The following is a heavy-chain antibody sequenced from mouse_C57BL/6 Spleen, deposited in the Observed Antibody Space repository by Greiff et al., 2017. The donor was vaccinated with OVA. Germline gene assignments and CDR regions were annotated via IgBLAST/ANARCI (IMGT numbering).Heavy chain of an antibody. CDR1: GYTFTDYN. Sequence: VQLKESGPELVKPGASVKIPCKASGYTFTDYNMDWVKQSHGKSLEWIGDINPNNGGTIYNQKFKGKATLTVDKSSSTAYMELRSLTSEDTAVYYCARLDGYWFAYWGQGTLVTVSA. D-gene: IGHD2-3*01. CDR3: ARLDGYWFAY. J-gene: IGHJ3*01. CDR2: INPNNGGT. V-gene: IGHV1-18*01.